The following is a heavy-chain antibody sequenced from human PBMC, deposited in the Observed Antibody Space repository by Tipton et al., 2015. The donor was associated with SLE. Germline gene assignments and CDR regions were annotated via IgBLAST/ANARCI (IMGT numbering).Heavy chain of an antibody. D-gene: IGHD4-17*01. J-gene: IGHJ4*02. Sequence: SLRLSCAASGFTFSSYWMSWVRQAPGKGLEWVANIEQDGSEKYYVDSVKGRFTISRDNAKNSLYLQMNSLRAEDTAVYYCARDSIDTVSGYFDYWGQGTLVTVSS. V-gene: IGHV3-7*01. CDR3: ARDSIDTVSGYFDY. CDR2: IEQDGSEK. CDR1: GFTFSSYW.